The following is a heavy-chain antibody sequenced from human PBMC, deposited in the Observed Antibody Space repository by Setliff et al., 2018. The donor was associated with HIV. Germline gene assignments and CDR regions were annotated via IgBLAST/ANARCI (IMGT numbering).Heavy chain of an antibody. V-gene: IGHV3-33*01. CDR1: GFTFSTYG. Sequence: GGSLRLSCAASGFTFSTYGMHWVRQAPGKGLEWVAVIWYDGNNKYYADSVKGRFTISRDNSKNTLYLQMNSLRAEDTAVYYCARGGLITPFGLLSYYDSSGYFDYWGQGTLVTVSS. D-gene: IGHD3-22*01. CDR3: ARGGLITPFGLLSYYDSSGYFDY. J-gene: IGHJ4*02. CDR2: IWYDGNNK.